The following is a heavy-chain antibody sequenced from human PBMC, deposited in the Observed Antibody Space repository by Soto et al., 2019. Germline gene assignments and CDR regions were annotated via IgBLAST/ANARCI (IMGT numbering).Heavy chain of an antibody. D-gene: IGHD5-12*01. Sequence: PSETLSLTCTVSGGSISSGGYYWSWIRQHPGKGMEWIGYIYYSGSTYYNTSLKSRVTISIDTSKNQFSLKLSSVTAADTAVYYCASGSGYDVLYFDYWGQGTLVTVSS. J-gene: IGHJ4*02. CDR3: ASGSGYDVLYFDY. V-gene: IGHV4-31*03. CDR1: GGSISSGGYY. CDR2: IYYSGST.